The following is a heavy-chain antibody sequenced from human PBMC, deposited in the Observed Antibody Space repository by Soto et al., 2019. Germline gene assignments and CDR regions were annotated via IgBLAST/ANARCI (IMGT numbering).Heavy chain of an antibody. CDR2: INPNSGGT. CDR1: LDAFAGIY. Sequence: ASFQLCCQACLDAFAGIYRHWVRQAPGQGLEWMGWINPNSGGTNYAQKFQGRVTMTRDTSISTAYMELSRLRSDDTAVYYCARLQVARIDVLDYWGQ. D-gene: IGHD2-15*01. V-gene: IGHV1-2*02. J-gene: IGHJ4*02. CDR3: ARLQVARIDVLDY.